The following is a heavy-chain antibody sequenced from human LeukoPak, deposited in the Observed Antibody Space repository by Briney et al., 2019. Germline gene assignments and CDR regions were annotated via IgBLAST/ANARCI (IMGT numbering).Heavy chain of an antibody. CDR3: AKDGASGIRYFDWFSDNWFDP. D-gene: IGHD3-9*01. CDR2: ISGSGGST. Sequence: GGSLRLSCTASGFSFGSYWMHWVRQAPGKGLEWVSAISGSGGSTYYADSVKGRFTISRDNSKNTLYLQMNSLRAEDTAVYYCAKDGASGIRYFDWFSDNWFDPWGQGALVTVSS. J-gene: IGHJ5*02. CDR1: GFSFGSYW. V-gene: IGHV3-23*01.